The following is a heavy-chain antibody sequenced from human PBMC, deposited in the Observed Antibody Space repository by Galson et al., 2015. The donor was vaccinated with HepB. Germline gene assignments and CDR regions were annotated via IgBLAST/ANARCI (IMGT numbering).Heavy chain of an antibody. D-gene: IGHD5-18*01. Sequence: SLRLSCAASGFTFSSYGMHWVRQAPGKGLEWVAVISYDGSNKYYADSVKGRFTISRDNSRNTLYLQMNSLRAEDTAVYYCAKCPHSWIQLWPPDYWGQGTLVTVSS. J-gene: IGHJ4*02. CDR1: GFTFSSYG. CDR3: AKCPHSWIQLWPPDY. CDR2: ISYDGSNK. V-gene: IGHV3-30*18.